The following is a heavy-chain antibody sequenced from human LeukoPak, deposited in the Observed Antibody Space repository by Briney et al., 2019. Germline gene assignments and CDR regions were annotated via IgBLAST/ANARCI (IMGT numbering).Heavy chain of an antibody. CDR2: IYYSGST. D-gene: IGHD5-12*01. V-gene: IGHV4-39*07. CDR1: GGSISSTSYY. J-gene: IGHJ3*02. CDR3: ARVYGAGYDFRGAFDI. Sequence: PSETLSLTCVVSGGSISSTSYYWGWIRQPPGKGLEWIGSIYYSGSTYYNPSLKSRVTISVDTSKNQFSLKLTSVTAADTAVYYCARVYGAGYDFRGAFDIWGQGTMVTVSS.